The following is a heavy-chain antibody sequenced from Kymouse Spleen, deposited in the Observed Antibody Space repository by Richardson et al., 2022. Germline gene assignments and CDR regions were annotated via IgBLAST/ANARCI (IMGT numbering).Heavy chain of an antibody. V-gene: IGHV3-20*d01. CDR2: INWNGGST. Sequence: EVQLVESGGGVVRPGGSLRLSCAASGFTFDDYGMSWVRQAPGKGLEWVSGINWNGGSTGYADSVKGRFTISRDNAKNSLYLQMNSLRAEDTALYYCARDRRSIAVAVDYYYYYGMDVWGQGTTVTVSS. D-gene: IGHD6-19*01. J-gene: IGHJ6*02. CDR3: ARDRRSIAVAVDYYYYYGMDV. CDR1: GFTFDDYG.